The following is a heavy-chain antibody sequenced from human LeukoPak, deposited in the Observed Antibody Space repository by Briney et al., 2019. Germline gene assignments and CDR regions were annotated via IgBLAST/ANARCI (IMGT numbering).Heavy chain of an antibody. CDR1: GGSISSSSYY. Sequence: PSETLSLTCTVSGGSISSSSYYWGWIRQPPGKGLEWIGSIYYSGSTYYNPSLKSRVTISVDTSKNQFSLKLSSVTAADTAVYYCASERIVGATPGFDYWGQGTLVTVSS. J-gene: IGHJ4*02. CDR3: ASERIVGATPGFDY. CDR2: IYYSGST. D-gene: IGHD1-26*01. V-gene: IGHV4-39*01.